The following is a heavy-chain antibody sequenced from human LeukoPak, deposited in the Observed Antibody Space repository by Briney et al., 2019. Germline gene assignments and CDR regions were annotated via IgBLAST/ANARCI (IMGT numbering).Heavy chain of an antibody. CDR2: INPNSGGT. D-gene: IGHD3-22*01. Sequence: ASVKVSCKASGGTFSSYAISWVRQAPGQGLEWMGWINPNSGGTNYAQKFQGRVAMTRDTSISTAYMELSRLRSDGTAVYYCASGFMGYDRSGYYDDAFDIWGQGTMVTVSS. CDR1: GGTFSSYA. V-gene: IGHV1-2*02. CDR3: ASGFMGYDRSGYYDDAFDI. J-gene: IGHJ3*02.